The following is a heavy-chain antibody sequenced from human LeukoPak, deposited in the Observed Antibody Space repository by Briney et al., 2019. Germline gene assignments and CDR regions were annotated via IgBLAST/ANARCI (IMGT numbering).Heavy chain of an antibody. CDR2: ISGSGRAT. CDR1: GFSFSNHA. D-gene: IGHD2-21*02. J-gene: IGHJ4*02. V-gene: IGHV3-23*01. Sequence: GGSLRLSCAASGFSFSNHAMSWVRQAPGKGLQWVSGISGSGRATYYADSVKGRFTISRDSSTNTLYLQMNSLRAEDTAIYYCAKDLDVVVTTLDYWGQGTLVTASS. CDR3: AKDLDVVVTTLDY.